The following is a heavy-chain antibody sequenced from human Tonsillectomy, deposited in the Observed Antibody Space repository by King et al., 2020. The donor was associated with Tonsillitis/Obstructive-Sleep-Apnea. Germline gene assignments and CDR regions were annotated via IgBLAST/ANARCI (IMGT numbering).Heavy chain of an antibody. Sequence: QLVQSGAEVKKPGASLKVSCQAFGYTFTTSYIHWVRQAPGQGLEWMGIIYPSGGGTSYAQKFQDRVTITRDTSTRTVYMELSNLKSDDTAIYYCAKSGGERVGFWNAYFDFWGPGTLVTVSP. CDR1: GYTFTTSY. CDR2: IYPSGGGT. CDR3: AKSGGERVGFWNAYFDF. D-gene: IGHD1-1*01. V-gene: IGHV1-46*01. J-gene: IGHJ4*02.